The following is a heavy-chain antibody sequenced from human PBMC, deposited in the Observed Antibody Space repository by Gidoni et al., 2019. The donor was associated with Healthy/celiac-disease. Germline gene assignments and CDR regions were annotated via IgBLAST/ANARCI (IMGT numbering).Heavy chain of an antibody. CDR2: ISGSGGST. V-gene: IGHV3-23*01. Sequence: EVQLLESGGGLVQPGGSLRLSCSASGFTFSSYAMSWVRQAPGKGLEWVSAISGSGGSTYYADSVKGRCTISRDNSKNTLYLQMNSLRAEDTAVYYCAKLRYSSSSDFDYWGQGTLVTVSS. CDR3: AKLRYSSSSDFDY. J-gene: IGHJ4*02. D-gene: IGHD6-6*01. CDR1: GFTFSSYA.